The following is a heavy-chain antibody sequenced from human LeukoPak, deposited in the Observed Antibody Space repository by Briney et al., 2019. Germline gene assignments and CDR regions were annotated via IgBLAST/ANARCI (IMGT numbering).Heavy chain of an antibody. CDR3: ARPQGIAAADPNRDYYYYGMDV. V-gene: IGHV1-69*13. D-gene: IGHD6-13*01. J-gene: IGHJ6*02. Sequence: ASVKVSCKASGYTFTSYYLHWVRQAPGQGLEWMGGIIPIFGTANYAQKFQGRVTITADESTSIAYMELSSLRSEDTAVYYCARPQGIAAADPNRDYYYYGMDVWGQGTTVTVSS. CDR2: IIPIFGTA. CDR1: GYTFTSYY.